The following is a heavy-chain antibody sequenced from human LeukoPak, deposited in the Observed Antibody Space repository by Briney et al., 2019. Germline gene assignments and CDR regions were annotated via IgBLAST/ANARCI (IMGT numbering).Heavy chain of an antibody. CDR2: IYPGDSDT. Sequence: TGESLQISCQGSGYSFNRYWIAWVRQMPGKGLEWMGIIYPGDSDTRYSPSFQGQVTISADKSISTAYLQWSSLKASDAAIYYCARQIITDCSGGICYSYYFDYWGQGTLVTVS. V-gene: IGHV5-51*01. J-gene: IGHJ4*02. CDR3: ARQIITDCSGGICYSYYFDY. D-gene: IGHD2-15*01. CDR1: GYSFNRYW.